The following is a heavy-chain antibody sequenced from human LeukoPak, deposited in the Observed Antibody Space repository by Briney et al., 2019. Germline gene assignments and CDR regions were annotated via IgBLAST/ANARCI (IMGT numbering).Heavy chain of an antibody. CDR3: AKDAAGPEY. Sequence: PGGSLRLSCVVSGVTFSSYSMSWVRQAPGKGLEWVSGISGSGGDTWYPDSVRGRFTISRDNSKNTLFLQMNSLRVEDTAMYYCAKDAAGPEYWGQGTRVTVSS. V-gene: IGHV3-23*01. J-gene: IGHJ4*02. D-gene: IGHD6-13*01. CDR2: ISGSGGDT. CDR1: GVTFSSYS.